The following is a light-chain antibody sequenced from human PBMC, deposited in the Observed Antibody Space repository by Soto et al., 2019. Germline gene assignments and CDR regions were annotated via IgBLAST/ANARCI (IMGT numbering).Light chain of an antibody. Sequence: QSALTQPASVSGSPGQSITLSCTGTSGDIGGYNYVSWYQHHPNSAPKLVISEVSHRPSGISHRFSGSKSGTTASLTLSGLQAEDAADYYCSSVTNSSTLVVFGGGTKLTVL. V-gene: IGLV2-14*01. CDR3: SSVTNSSTLVV. J-gene: IGLJ2*01. CDR1: SGDIGGYNY. CDR2: EVS.